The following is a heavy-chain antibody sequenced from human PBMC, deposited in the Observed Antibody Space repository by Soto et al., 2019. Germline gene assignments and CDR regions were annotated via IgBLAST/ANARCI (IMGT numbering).Heavy chain of an antibody. CDR3: ARPGGYSYGYRGGWFDP. J-gene: IGHJ5*02. CDR1: GGSISSSSYY. V-gene: IGHV4-39*01. Sequence: PSETLSLTCTVSGGSISSSSYYWGWIRQPPGKGLEWIGSIYYSGSTYYNPSLKSRVTISVDTSKNQFSLKLSSVTAADTAVYYCARPGGYSYGYRGGWFDPWGQGTLVTVSS. CDR2: IYYSGST. D-gene: IGHD5-18*01.